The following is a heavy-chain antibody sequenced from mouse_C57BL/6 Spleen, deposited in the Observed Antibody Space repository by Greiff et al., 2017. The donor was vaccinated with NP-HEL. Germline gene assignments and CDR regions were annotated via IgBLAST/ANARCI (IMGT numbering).Heavy chain of an antibody. CDR2: INYDGSST. CDR1: GFTFSDYY. D-gene: IGHD2-3*01. J-gene: IGHJ2*01. CDR3: AREEIYDGYYGY. V-gene: IGHV5-16*01. Sequence: EVQVVESEGGLVQPGSSMKLSCTASGFTFSDYYMAWVRQVPEKGLEWVANINYDGSSTYYLDSLKSRFIISRDNAKNILYLQMSSLKSEDTATYYCAREEIYDGYYGYWGQGTTLTVSS.